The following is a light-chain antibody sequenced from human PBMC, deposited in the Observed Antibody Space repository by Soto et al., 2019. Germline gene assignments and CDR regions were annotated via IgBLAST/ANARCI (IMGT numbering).Light chain of an antibody. CDR2: AAS. CDR1: QGSSSY. J-gene: IGKJ3*01. CDR3: QPLNSYLPS. V-gene: IGKV1-9*01. Sequence: DIQLTQSPSFLYASVGDRVTITCRASQGSSSYLAWYQQKPGQAPKPLIYAASTLQSGVPSRFSGSGSGTEFTLTSSSLQPEDFATYYCQPLNSYLPSVGPGTNVDIK.